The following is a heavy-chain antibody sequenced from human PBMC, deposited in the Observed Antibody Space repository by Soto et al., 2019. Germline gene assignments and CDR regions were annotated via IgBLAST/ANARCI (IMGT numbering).Heavy chain of an antibody. CDR1: GFTFSSYA. CDR2: ISGSGGST. D-gene: IGHD5-12*01. J-gene: IGHJ4*02. Sequence: GGSLRLSCAASGFTFSSYAMSWVRQAPGKGLEWVSAISGSGGSTYYADSVKGRFTISRDNSKNTLYLQMNSLRAEDTAVYYCAKRSRDGYKKGYYFAYWGQGTLVTVSS. V-gene: IGHV3-23*01. CDR3: AKRSRDGYKKGYYFAY.